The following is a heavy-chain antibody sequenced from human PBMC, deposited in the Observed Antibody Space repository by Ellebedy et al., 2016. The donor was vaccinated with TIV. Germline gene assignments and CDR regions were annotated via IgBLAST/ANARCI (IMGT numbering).Heavy chain of an antibody. V-gene: IGHV3-21*01. CDR3: ARDQGDGYNYAEFDY. J-gene: IGHJ4*02. CDR1: GFTFSSYS. Sequence: GGSLRLSXAASGFTFSSYSMNWVRQAPGKGLEWVSSISSSSSYIYYADSVKGRFTISRDNAKNSLYLQMNSLRAEDTAVYYCARDQGDGYNYAEFDYWGQGTLVTVSS. CDR2: ISSSSSYI. D-gene: IGHD5-24*01.